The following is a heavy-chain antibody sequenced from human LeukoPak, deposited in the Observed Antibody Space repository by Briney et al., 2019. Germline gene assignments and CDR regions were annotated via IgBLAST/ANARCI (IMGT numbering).Heavy chain of an antibody. D-gene: IGHD4-17*01. Sequence: SETLSLTCAVYGGSFSGYYWSWIRQPPGKGLEWIGEINHSGSTNYNPSLKSRVTISVDTSKNQFSLKLSSVTAADTAVYYCARRPMVTSYHYYMDVWGKGTTVTISS. CDR1: GGSFSGYY. CDR3: ARRPMVTSYHYYMDV. J-gene: IGHJ6*03. CDR2: INHSGST. V-gene: IGHV4-34*01.